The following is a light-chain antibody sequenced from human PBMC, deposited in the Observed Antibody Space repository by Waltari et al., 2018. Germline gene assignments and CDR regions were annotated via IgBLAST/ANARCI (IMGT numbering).Light chain of an antibody. CDR3: QQSYTTPIT. J-gene: IGKJ4*01. CDR2: SAS. V-gene: IGKV1-39*01. Sequence: DIQMTQYPSSLSASVGDRVTITCRASQTLTTVSNFLNWYQQKPGSAPRLLIYSASSLQSGVPSRFSGSGSGTHFTLTISDLQPEDFATYFCQQSYTTPITFGGGTRV. CDR1: QTLTTVSNF.